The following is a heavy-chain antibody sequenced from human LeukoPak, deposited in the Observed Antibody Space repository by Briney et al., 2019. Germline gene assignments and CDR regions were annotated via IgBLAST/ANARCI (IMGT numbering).Heavy chain of an antibody. CDR3: AKVGRRSSSWSAFYFDY. CDR2: ISWNSGSI. CDR1: GFTFDDYA. D-gene: IGHD6-13*01. Sequence: GGSLRLSCAASGFTFDDYAMHWVRQAPGKGLEWVSGISWNSGSIGYADSVKGRFTISRDNAKNSLYLQMNSLRAEDTALYYCAKVGRRSSSWSAFYFDYWGQGTLVTVSS. J-gene: IGHJ4*02. V-gene: IGHV3-9*01.